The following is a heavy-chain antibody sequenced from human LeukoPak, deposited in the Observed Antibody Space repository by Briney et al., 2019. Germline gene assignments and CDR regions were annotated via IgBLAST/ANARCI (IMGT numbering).Heavy chain of an antibody. Sequence: SQTLSLTCTVSGGSISSGDYYWSWIRQPPGKGLEWIGYIYYSGSTYYNPSLKSRVTISVDTSKNQFSLKLSSVTAADTAVYYCARVFRDGYRDYSDYWGQGTLVTVSS. CDR1: GGSISSGDYY. J-gene: IGHJ4*02. CDR3: ARVFRDGYRDYSDY. V-gene: IGHV4-30-4*01. CDR2: IYYSGST. D-gene: IGHD5-24*01.